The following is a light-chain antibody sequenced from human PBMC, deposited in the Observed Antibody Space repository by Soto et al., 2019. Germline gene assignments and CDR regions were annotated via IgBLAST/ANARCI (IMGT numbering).Light chain of an antibody. V-gene: IGLV1-44*01. CDR2: XNX. J-gene: IGLJ1*01. Sequence: SVLTQPPSASGTPGQRVTISCSGSSSTIGSSTVTWTXXLPXTGXXXLXXXNXQXPSGVPDRFSGSKSGTSASLAISGLQAEDEADYYCSSYTASSARVFGPGTKHTVL. CDR3: SSYTASSARV. CDR1: SSTIGSST.